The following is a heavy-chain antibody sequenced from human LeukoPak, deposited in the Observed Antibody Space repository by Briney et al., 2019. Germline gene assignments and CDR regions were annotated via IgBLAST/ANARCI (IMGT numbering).Heavy chain of an antibody. CDR3: ARGLPYYYDRSGYSRKSNWFDP. Sequence: ASVKVSCKASGYTFTGYYMHWVRQAPGQGLEWMGWINPNSGGTNYAQKFQGRVTMTRDTSISTAYMELSRLRSDDTAVYYCARGLPYYYDRSGYSRKSNWFDPWGQGTLVTVSS. J-gene: IGHJ5*02. CDR2: INPNSGGT. V-gene: IGHV1-2*02. CDR1: GYTFTGYY. D-gene: IGHD3-22*01.